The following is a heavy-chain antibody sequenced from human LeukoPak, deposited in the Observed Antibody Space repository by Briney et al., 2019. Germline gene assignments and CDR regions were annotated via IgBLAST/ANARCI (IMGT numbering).Heavy chain of an antibody. D-gene: IGHD2-2*02. CDR1: GGSISGGDYY. CDR3: ASAGYSGGGDYYAMDV. J-gene: IGHJ6*02. CDR2: IYYSGST. V-gene: IGHV4-30-4*01. Sequence: PSQTLSLTCSVSGGSISGGDYYWNWIRQPPGKGLEWIGYIYYSGSTYYNPSLKSRVTVSVDTSKNQFSLKLTSVTAADTAVYYCASAGYSGGGDYYAMDVWGQGTTVTVSS.